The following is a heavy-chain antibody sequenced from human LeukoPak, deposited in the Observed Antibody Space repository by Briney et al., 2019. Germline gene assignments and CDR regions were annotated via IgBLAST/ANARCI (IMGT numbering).Heavy chain of an antibody. CDR3: ARDREVTASQYYFDY. D-gene: IGHD2-2*01. CDR1: GYTFTGYY. Sequence: GASVKVSCKASGYTFTGYYMHWVRQAPGQGLEWMGWINPNSGGTNYAQKFQGRVTMTRDTSISTAYMELSRLRSDDTAVYYCARDREVTASQYYFDYWGQGTLVTVSS. V-gene: IGHV1-2*02. CDR2: INPNSGGT. J-gene: IGHJ4*02.